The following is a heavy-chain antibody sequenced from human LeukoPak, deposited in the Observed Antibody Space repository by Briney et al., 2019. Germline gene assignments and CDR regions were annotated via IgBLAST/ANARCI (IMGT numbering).Heavy chain of an antibody. CDR1: GFTFSSYA. V-gene: IGHV3-23*01. Sequence: PGGSLRLSCAASGFTFSSYAMSWVRQAPGKGLEWVSAISNSGGSTYYADSVKGRFTISRDNSKNTLNLQMNSLRAEDTAVYYCARDGELERPSLHFDYWGQGTLVTVSS. CDR2: ISNSGGST. J-gene: IGHJ4*02. D-gene: IGHD1-1*01. CDR3: ARDGELERPSLHFDY.